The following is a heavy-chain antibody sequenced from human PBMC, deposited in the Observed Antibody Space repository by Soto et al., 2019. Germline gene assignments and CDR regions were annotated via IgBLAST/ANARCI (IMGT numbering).Heavy chain of an antibody. CDR2: ISGGSGTI. J-gene: IGHJ4*02. CDR3: ATDPYSGSSPLDY. D-gene: IGHD1-26*01. CDR1: GFTFNSYS. V-gene: IGHV3-48*02. Sequence: EVQLVESGGGLVQPGGSLRLSCAASGFTFNSYSMNWVRQAPGKGLEWVSYISGGSGTIYYADSVKGRFTISRDNAKKSLYLQMNSLTDEDTAVYYCATDPYSGSSPLDYWGQGTLVTVSS.